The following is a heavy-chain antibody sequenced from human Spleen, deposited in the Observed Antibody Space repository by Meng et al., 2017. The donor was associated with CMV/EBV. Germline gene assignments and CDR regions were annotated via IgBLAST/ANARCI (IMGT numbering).Heavy chain of an antibody. J-gene: IGHJ6*02. D-gene: IGHD6-13*01. Sequence: GESLKISCAASGFTFGYYWMTWVRQAPGKGLEWVSSISSSSSYIYYADSVKGRFTISRDNAKNSLYLQMNSLRAEDTAVYYCARETSIAAAGLYYYGMDVWGQGTTVTVSS. CDR3: ARETSIAAAGLYYYGMDV. CDR1: GFTFGYYW. V-gene: IGHV3-21*01. CDR2: ISSSSSYI.